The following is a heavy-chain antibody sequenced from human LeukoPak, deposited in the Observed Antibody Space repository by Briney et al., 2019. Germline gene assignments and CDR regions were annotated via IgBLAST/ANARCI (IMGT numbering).Heavy chain of an antibody. V-gene: IGHV1-2*02. Sequence: GASLKVSCKASGYTFTGYYMHWLRQAPGQWREWIGWINPNSGGTNYAQKFQGRVTMTRDTPISTAYMELSRLRSDDTAVYYCARDQAGVTIFGVDHYGMDVWGQGTTATVSS. CDR3: ARDQAGVTIFGVDHYGMDV. CDR2: INPNSGGT. J-gene: IGHJ6*02. CDR1: GYTFTGYY. D-gene: IGHD3-3*01.